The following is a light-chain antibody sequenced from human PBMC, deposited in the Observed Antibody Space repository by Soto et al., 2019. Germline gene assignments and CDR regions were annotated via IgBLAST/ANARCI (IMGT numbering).Light chain of an antibody. J-gene: IGLJ2*01. CDR3: HVWDTTNDHPI. Sequence: SYVLTQRPSVSVAPEKTASITCGGDNIGDKAVHWYQHRPGQAPVLVIYYDFERPSGIHERFSGTNSGDTATLTISRVEAGDEADYYCHVWDTTNDHPIFGGGTKLTVL. V-gene: IGLV3-21*04. CDR2: YDF. CDR1: NIGDKA.